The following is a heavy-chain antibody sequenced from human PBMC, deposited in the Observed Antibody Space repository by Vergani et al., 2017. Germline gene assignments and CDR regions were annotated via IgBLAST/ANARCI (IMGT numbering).Heavy chain of an antibody. V-gene: IGHV4-4*07. CDR1: GGSISSYY. CDR3: ARGGMVRGVIRYYFDY. D-gene: IGHD3-10*01. J-gene: IGHJ4*02. CDR2: IYTSGST. Sequence: QVQLQESGPGLVKPSETLSLTCTVSGGSISSYYWSWILQPAGKGLEWIGRIYTSGSTNYNPSLKSRVTMSVDTSKNQFSLKLSSVTAADTAVYYCARGGMVRGVIRYYFDYWGQGTLVTVSS.